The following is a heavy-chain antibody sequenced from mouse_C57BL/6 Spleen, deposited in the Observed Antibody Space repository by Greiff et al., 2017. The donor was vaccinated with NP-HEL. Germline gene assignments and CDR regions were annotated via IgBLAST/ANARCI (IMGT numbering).Heavy chain of an antibody. J-gene: IGHJ1*03. CDR2: IHPNSGST. CDR1: GYTFTSYW. Sequence: QVQLQQPGAELVKPGASVKLSCKASGYTFTSYWMHWVKQRPGQGLEWIGMIHPNSGSTNYNEKFKSKATLTADKSSSTAYMQLSSLTSEDSAVYYCARSGVMVAAGYFDVWGTGTPVTVSS. CDR3: ARSGVMVAAGYFDV. D-gene: IGHD2-2*01. V-gene: IGHV1-64*01.